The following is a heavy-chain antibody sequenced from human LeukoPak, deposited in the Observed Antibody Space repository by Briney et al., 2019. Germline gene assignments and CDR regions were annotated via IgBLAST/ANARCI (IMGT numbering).Heavy chain of an antibody. V-gene: IGHV3-11*01. CDR3: ARRAAAGRCFDH. Sequence: PGGSLSLSCAVAGFTFSDYYMSWIRQAPRGGMEWVSYISSGGSTISHADSVKGRFTISRDNAENSLYLQMNSLRAEDTAVYYCARRAAAGRCFDHWGQGTLVTVSS. CDR1: GFTFSDYY. D-gene: IGHD6-13*01. J-gene: IGHJ4*02. CDR2: ISSGGSTI.